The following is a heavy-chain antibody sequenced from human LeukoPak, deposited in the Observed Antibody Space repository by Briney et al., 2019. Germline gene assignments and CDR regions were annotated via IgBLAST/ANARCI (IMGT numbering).Heavy chain of an antibody. CDR2: IDSDGSGT. V-gene: IGHV3-74*01. CDR3: VRDRIGFDP. Sequence: PGGSLRLSCAASGFTFNSYWMHWVRQVPGKGLVWVSSIDSDGSGTSYADSVKGRFTVSRDNAKNTVSLQMNSLRAEDTAVYYCVRDRIGFDPWGQGTLVTVSS. D-gene: IGHD3-16*02. J-gene: IGHJ5*02. CDR1: GFTFNSYW.